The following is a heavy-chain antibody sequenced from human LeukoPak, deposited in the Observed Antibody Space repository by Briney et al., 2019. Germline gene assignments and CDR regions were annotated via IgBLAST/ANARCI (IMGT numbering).Heavy chain of an antibody. D-gene: IGHD6-13*01. V-gene: IGHV1-69*04. Sequence: ASVKVSCKASGGTFSSYAISWVRQAPGQGLEWMGRIIPILGIANYAQKFQGRVTITADKSTSTAYMELSSLRSEDTAVYYCARGPASIAAAGTSFDYWGQGTLVTVPS. CDR3: ARGPASIAAAGTSFDY. CDR2: IIPILGIA. J-gene: IGHJ4*02. CDR1: GGTFSSYA.